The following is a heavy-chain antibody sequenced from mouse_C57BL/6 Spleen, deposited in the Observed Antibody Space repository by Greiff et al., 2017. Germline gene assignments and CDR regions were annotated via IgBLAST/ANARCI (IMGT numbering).Heavy chain of an antibody. J-gene: IGHJ1*03. D-gene: IGHD1-1*01. Sequence: QVQLQQPGAELVKPGASVKLSCKASGYTFTSYWMQWVKQRPGQGLEWIGEIDPSDSYTNYNQKFKGKATLTVDTSSSTAYMQLSSLTSEDSAVYYCARDGSSPSWYFDVWGTGTTVTVSS. CDR1: GYTFTSYW. CDR3: ARDGSSPSWYFDV. V-gene: IGHV1-50*01. CDR2: IDPSDSYT.